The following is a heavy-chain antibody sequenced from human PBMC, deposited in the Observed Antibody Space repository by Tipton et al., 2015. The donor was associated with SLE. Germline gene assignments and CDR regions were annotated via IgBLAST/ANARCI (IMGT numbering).Heavy chain of an antibody. Sequence: GSLRLSCAASGFTFSNAWMSWVRQAPGKGLEWVGRIKSKTIGGTTDYAAPVKGRFTISRDNSKNTLYLQMNSLRAEETAVYYCARGGGGYTHLHNDYWGQGTLVAVSS. CDR2: IKSKTIGGTT. V-gene: IGHV3-15*01. J-gene: IGHJ4*02. CDR1: GFTFSNAW. D-gene: IGHD2-2*02. CDR3: ARGGGGYTHLHNDY.